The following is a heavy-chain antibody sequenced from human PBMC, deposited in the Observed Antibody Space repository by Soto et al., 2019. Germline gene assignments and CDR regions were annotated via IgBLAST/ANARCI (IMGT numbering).Heavy chain of an antibody. Sequence: QVQLVESGGGVVQPGRSLRLSCAASGFTFSNYGMHWVRQAPGKGLEWVAVISYDGRNKDYADSVKGRFTISRDNSKNTLYLQMNSLGAGDTAVYYCAKTEFWSGYYHHFDYWGQGTQVTVSS. D-gene: IGHD3-3*01. CDR1: GFTFSNYG. V-gene: IGHV3-30*18. CDR2: ISYDGRNK. J-gene: IGHJ4*02. CDR3: AKTEFWSGYYHHFDY.